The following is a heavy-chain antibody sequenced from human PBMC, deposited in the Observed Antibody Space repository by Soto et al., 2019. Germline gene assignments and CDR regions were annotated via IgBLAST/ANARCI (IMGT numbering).Heavy chain of an antibody. V-gene: IGHV3-23*01. J-gene: IGHJ1*01. CDR1: GFTFSSYA. CDR3: AKGVPGIAVAGTGYFQH. CDR2: ISGSGDST. D-gene: IGHD6-19*01. Sequence: GGSLRLSCASSGFTFSSYAMSWVRQAPGKGLEWVSGISGSGDSTYYADSVKGRFTISRDNSKNTLYLQMNSLRAEDTAVYYCAKGVPGIAVAGTGYFQHWGQGTLVTVS.